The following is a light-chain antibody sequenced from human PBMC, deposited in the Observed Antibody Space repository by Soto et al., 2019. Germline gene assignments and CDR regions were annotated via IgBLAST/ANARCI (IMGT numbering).Light chain of an antibody. V-gene: IGKV4-1*01. Sequence: DIVMTQSPDSLAVSLGERATINSKSSQSVLYSSNNKNYLAWYQQKPGQPPKLLIYWASTRESGVPDRFSGSGSGTDFTLTISSLQAEDVAVYYCQQYYSTPPWTFGQGTKLEIK. CDR1: QSVLYSSNNKNY. CDR3: QQYYSTPPWT. J-gene: IGKJ1*01. CDR2: WAS.